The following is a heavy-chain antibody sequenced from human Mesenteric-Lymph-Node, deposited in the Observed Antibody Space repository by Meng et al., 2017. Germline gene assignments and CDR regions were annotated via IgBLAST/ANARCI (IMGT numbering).Heavy chain of an antibody. CDR2: ITSDGSIT. Sequence: VQLVESGAGLVQPGGCLLLSCAASGFIFSNYWMHWVRQVPGKGLVWVSDITSDGSITRYADSLKGRFTISRDNSKNTLYLQMDSLSAEDTAVYYCARDERGYSGYDCDYWGQGTLVTVSS. D-gene: IGHD5-12*01. CDR1: GFIFSNYW. CDR3: ARDERGYSGYDCDY. V-gene: IGHV3-74*01. J-gene: IGHJ4*02.